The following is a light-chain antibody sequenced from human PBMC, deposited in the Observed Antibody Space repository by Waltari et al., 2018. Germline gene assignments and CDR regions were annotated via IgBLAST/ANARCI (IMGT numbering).Light chain of an antibody. CDR1: SSAIGAYEY. CDR2: DIN. CDR3: CSYTGRKTWV. V-gene: IGLV2-11*01. J-gene: IGLJ3*02. Sequence: QSALTPPRSVSGSPGQSVPMSCTGTSSAIGAYEYASWYQQHQGKAPKLILHDINRRPSGVPDRFSASKSGNTASLTISGLQADDEADYYCCSYTGRKTWVFGGGTKVTVL.